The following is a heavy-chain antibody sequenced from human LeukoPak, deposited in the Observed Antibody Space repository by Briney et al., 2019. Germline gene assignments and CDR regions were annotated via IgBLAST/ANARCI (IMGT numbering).Heavy chain of an antibody. CDR3: AKLAAAGTRVDY. Sequence: GGSLRLSCAASGFTFSSYWMSWVRQAPGKGLEWVANIKKDGSDKKYVDSVKGRFTTSRDNAKNSLYLQMNSLRAEDTAVYYCAKLAAAGTRVDYWGQGTLVTVSS. J-gene: IGHJ4*02. V-gene: IGHV3-7*02. CDR2: IKKDGSDK. D-gene: IGHD6-13*01. CDR1: GFTFSSYW.